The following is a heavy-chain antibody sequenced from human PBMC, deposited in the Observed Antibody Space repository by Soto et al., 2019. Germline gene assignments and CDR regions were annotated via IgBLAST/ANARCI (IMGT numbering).Heavy chain of an antibody. CDR3: ASLYRSVRYCSGGSCYTPPPF. CDR2: INHSGST. V-gene: IGHV4-34*01. Sequence: QVQLQQWGAGLLKPSETLSLTCAVYGGSFSGYYWSWIRQPPGKGLEWIGEINHSGSTNYNPSLKRRVTRSVERCKNQFSLKLSCVTAAETAVYYCASLYRSVRYCSGGSCYTPPPFWVQGTLVTVSS. J-gene: IGHJ4*02. CDR1: GGSFSGYY. D-gene: IGHD2-15*01.